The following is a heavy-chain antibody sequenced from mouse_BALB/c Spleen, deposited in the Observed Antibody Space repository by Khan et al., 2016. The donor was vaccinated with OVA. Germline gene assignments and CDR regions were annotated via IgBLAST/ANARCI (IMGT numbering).Heavy chain of an antibody. CDR2: INTYTGEP. J-gene: IGHJ1*01. Sequence: QIQLVQSGPELKKPGETVKISCKASGYTFTNYGMNWVKQAPGKGLKWMGWINTYTGEPTYTDDFKGRFAFSLAPSASPAYLQINNLKNEDMATYFCARGASYWDFDVWGAGTTVTVSA. CDR3: ARGASYWDFDV. V-gene: IGHV9-1*02. CDR1: GYTFTNYG.